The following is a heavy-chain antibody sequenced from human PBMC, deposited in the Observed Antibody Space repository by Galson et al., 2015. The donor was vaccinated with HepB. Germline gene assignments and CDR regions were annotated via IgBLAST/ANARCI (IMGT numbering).Heavy chain of an antibody. CDR2: IYYSGST. D-gene: IGHD3-22*01. CDR3: ARAPITYYYDSSGLPATAFDI. CDR1: GGSISSYY. V-gene: IGHV4-59*01. Sequence: ETLSLTCTVSGGSISSYYWSWIRQPPGKGLEWIGYIYYSGSTNYNPSLKSRVTISVDTSKNQFSLKLSSVTAADTAVYYCARAPITYYYDSSGLPATAFDIWGQGTMVTVSS. J-gene: IGHJ3*02.